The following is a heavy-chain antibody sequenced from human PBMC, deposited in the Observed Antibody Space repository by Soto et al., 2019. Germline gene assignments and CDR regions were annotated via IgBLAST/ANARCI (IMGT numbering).Heavy chain of an antibody. Sequence: QVQLVESGGGVVQPGRSLRLSCAASGFTFSSYGMHWVRQAPGKGLEWVAVIWYDGSKKYYADSVKGRFTISRDNSKNTLYLQMNSLRAEDTAVYYGASEYWSGVRCYYYGMDVWGQGTTVTVSS. D-gene: IGHD2-15*01. J-gene: IGHJ6*02. CDR2: IWYDGSKK. CDR1: GFTFSSYG. V-gene: IGHV3-33*01. CDR3: ASEYWSGVRCYYYGMDV.